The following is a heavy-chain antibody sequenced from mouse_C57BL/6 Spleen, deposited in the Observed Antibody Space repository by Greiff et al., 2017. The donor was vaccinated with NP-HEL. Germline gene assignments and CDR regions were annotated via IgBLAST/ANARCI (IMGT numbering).Heavy chain of an antibody. J-gene: IGHJ2*01. CDR2: IYPGSGNT. D-gene: IGHD2-3*01. Sequence: QVQLKQSGPELVKPGASVKISCKASGYSFTSYYIHWVKQRPGQGLEWIGWIYPGSGNTKYNEKFKGKATLTADTSSSTAYMQLSSLTSEDSAVYYCARNGYSYFDYWGQGTTLTVSS. CDR3: ARNGYSYFDY. CDR1: GYSFTSYY. V-gene: IGHV1-66*01.